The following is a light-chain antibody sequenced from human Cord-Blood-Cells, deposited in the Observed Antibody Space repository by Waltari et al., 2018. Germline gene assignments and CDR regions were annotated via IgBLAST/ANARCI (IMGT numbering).Light chain of an antibody. J-gene: IGKJ2*01. V-gene: IGKV3-15*01. Sequence: EIVMTQSPATLSESPGERATLSCRASQSVSSNLAWYQQKPGQAPRLLIYGASTRATGIPARSSGSGSGTEFTLTISSLQSEDFAVYYCQQSFLEYTFGQGTKLEIK. CDR3: QQSFLEYT. CDR2: GAS. CDR1: QSVSSN.